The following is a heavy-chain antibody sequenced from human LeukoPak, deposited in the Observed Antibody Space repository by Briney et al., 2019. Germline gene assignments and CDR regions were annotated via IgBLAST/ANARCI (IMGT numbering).Heavy chain of an antibody. CDR2: IYYSGST. J-gene: IGHJ4*02. Sequence: SETLSLTCNVSGDSISNYYWSWIRQPPGKGLEWIGYIYYSGSTNYNPSLKSRVTISVDTSKNQFSLKLSSVTAADTAVYYCARVGYSYGSLLFDYWGQGTLVTVSS. CDR3: ARVGYSYGSLLFDY. D-gene: IGHD5-18*01. V-gene: IGHV4-59*01. CDR1: GDSISNYY.